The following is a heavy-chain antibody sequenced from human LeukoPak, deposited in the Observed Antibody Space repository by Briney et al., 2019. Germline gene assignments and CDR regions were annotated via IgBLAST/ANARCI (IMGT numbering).Heavy chain of an antibody. Sequence: GSLRLSCAASGFTFSSYSMNWVRQAPGKGLEWVSSISSSRSYIYYADSVKGRFTISRDNAKNSLYLQMNSLRAEDTAVYYCARDHDDYDILTGYSTTYFGYWGQGTLVTVSS. CDR1: GFTFSSYS. V-gene: IGHV3-21*01. D-gene: IGHD3-9*01. CDR2: ISSSRSYI. J-gene: IGHJ4*02. CDR3: ARDHDDYDILTGYSTTYFGY.